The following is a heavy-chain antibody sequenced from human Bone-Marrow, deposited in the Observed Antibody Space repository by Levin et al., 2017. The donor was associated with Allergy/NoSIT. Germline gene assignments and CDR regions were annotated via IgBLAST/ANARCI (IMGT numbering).Heavy chain of an antibody. J-gene: IGHJ3*02. V-gene: IGHV1-2*02. Sequence: VKVSCKASGYTFTGYYMHWVRQAPGQGLEWMGWINPNSGGTNYAQKFQGRVTMTRDTSISTAYMELSRLRSDDTAVYYCANFDGVYYYDSSGYNAFDIWGQGTMVTVSS. CDR3: ANFDGVYYYDSSGYNAFDI. CDR2: INPNSGGT. CDR1: GYTFTGYY. D-gene: IGHD3-22*01.